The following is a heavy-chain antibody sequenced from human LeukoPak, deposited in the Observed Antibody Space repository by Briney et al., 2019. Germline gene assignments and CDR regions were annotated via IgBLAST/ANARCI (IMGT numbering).Heavy chain of an antibody. D-gene: IGHD6-13*01. CDR2: IYYSGST. CDR1: GGSISSYY. Sequence: SETLSLTCTVSGGSISSYYWSWIRQPRGKGLEWIGSIYYSGSTNYNPSLESRVTISVDTSKNQFSLKLSSVTAADTAVYYCARTPSIAAAGTRRFTYYYGMDVWGQGTTVTVSS. CDR3: ARTPSIAAAGTRRFTYYYGMDV. V-gene: IGHV4-59*01. J-gene: IGHJ6*02.